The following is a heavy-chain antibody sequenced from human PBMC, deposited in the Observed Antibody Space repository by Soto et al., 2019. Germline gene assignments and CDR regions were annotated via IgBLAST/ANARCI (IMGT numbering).Heavy chain of an antibody. V-gene: IGHV1-8*01. CDR3: ARTLYGDNVDY. J-gene: IGHJ4*02. Sequence: GASGKVSSKAPGYTFSSYDINWLRQATGQGLEWMGWMNPNSGNTGYAQKFQGRVTMTRNTSISTAYMELSSLRSEDTAVYYCARTLYGDNVDYWGQGTLVTVSS. D-gene: IGHD4-17*01. CDR1: GYTFSSYD. CDR2: MNPNSGNT.